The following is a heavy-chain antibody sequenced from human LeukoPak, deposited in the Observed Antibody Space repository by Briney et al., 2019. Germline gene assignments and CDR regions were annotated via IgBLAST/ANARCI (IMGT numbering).Heavy chain of an antibody. Sequence: GASVKVSCKASGYTFTSYDINWVRQATGQGLEWMGWMNPNSGNTGYAQKFQGRVTMTRNTSISTAYMELSSLRSEDTAVYYCARDCDIAVAGFDHFDYWGQGTLVTVSS. CDR3: ARDCDIAVAGFDHFDY. CDR2: MNPNSGNT. CDR1: GYTFTSYD. J-gene: IGHJ4*02. D-gene: IGHD6-19*01. V-gene: IGHV1-8*01.